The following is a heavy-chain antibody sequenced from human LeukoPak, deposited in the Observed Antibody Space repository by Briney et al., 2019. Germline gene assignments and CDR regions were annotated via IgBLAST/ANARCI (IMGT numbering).Heavy chain of an antibody. CDR1: GFTFNIYP. D-gene: IGHD2-15*01. CDR3: AKSRVVGRRGYFDY. J-gene: IGHJ4*02. V-gene: IGHV3-23*01. CDR2: IGTGGDT. Sequence: QAGDSLRLSCVASGFTFNIYPMTWVRQSPEKGLEWVSTIGTGGDTYYADSVKGRFTISRDDSKNTLYLQMHSLGAEDTAVYYCAKSRVVGRRGYFDYWGQGTLVTVSS.